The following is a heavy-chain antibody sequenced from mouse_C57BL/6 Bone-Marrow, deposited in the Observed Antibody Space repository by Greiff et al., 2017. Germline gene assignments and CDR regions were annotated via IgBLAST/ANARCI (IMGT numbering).Heavy chain of an antibody. CDR3: AREWFFDV. CDR1: GFTFSDYY. J-gene: IGHJ1*03. CDR2: INYDGSST. Sequence: EVMLVESEGGLVQPGSSMKLSCTASGFTFSDYYMAWVRQVPEKGLEWVANINYDGSSTYYLDSLKSRFIISRDNAKNILYLQMSSLKSDDTATYYCAREWFFDVWGTGTTVTVSS. V-gene: IGHV5-16*01.